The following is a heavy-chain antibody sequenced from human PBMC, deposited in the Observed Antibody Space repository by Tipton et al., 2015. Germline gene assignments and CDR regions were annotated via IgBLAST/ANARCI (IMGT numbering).Heavy chain of an antibody. Sequence: TLSLTCAVSGYSISSGYYWGWIRQPPGKGLEWIGYISYTDGAHYNPALKSRVTISVDTSKNQFSLTLNSVTATDTAVYYCARARGRHGGLFDSWGQGTLVTVSS. V-gene: IGHV4-38-2*01. J-gene: IGHJ4*02. D-gene: IGHD4-23*01. CDR2: ISYTDGA. CDR3: ARARGRHGGLFDS. CDR1: GYSISSGYY.